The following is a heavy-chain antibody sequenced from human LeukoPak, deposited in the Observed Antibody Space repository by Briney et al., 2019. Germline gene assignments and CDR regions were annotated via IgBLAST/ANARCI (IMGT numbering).Heavy chain of an antibody. CDR2: IFGGGKT. CDR3: AAWRGSSWFDY. Sequence: PGGSLRLSCAVSGFPVSSNHMGWVRQAPGKGLEWVSVIFGGGKTSYAGSVQGRVTLSRDNSKNTLYLQMIRLRVEDTAVYYCAAWRGSSWFDYWGQGTLVSVPS. CDR1: GFPVSSNH. V-gene: IGHV3-53*01. D-gene: IGHD6-13*01. J-gene: IGHJ4*02.